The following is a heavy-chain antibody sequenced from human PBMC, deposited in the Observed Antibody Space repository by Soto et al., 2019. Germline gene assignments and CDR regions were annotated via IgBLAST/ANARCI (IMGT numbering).Heavy chain of an antibody. V-gene: IGHV1-24*01. Sequence: ASVKVSCKVSGYTLTELSMHWVRQAPGKGLEWMGGFDPEDGETIYAQKFQGRVTMTEEVSTDIAYMELSSIRSEDTAMYYRETDWGYCCGGSCYGISPKRPLLGCWGQGTLVTVSS. CDR3: ETDWGYCCGGSCYGISPKRPLLGC. D-gene: IGHD2-15*01. CDR2: FDPEDGET. CDR1: GYTLTELS. J-gene: IGHJ4*02.